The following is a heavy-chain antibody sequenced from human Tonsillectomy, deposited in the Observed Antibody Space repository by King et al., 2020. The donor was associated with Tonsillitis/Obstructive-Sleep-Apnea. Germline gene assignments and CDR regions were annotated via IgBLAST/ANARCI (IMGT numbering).Heavy chain of an antibody. V-gene: IGHV3-9*01. CDR1: GFTFDDYA. D-gene: IGHD3-3*01. J-gene: IGHJ4*02. Sequence: VQLVESGGGLVQPGRSLRLSCAASGFTFDDYAMHWVRQAPGKGLEGVSGISWNSGTIAYADSVKGRFTISRDNAKNSLYLQMNSLRPEDTALYYCAKDSRADFLGGYVDYWGQGILVTVPS. CDR3: AKDSRADFLGGYVDY. CDR2: ISWNSGTI.